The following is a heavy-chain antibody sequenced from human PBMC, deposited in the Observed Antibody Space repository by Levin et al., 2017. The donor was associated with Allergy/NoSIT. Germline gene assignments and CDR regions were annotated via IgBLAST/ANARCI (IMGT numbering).Heavy chain of an antibody. D-gene: IGHD6-19*01. CDR1: GFTFSSYG. CDR3: AKDLEAVAGTGLDY. V-gene: IGHV3-30*18. Sequence: GESLKISCAASGFTFSSYGMHWVRQAPGKGLEWVAVISYDGSNKYYADSVKGRFTISRDNSKNTLYLQMNSLRAEDTAVYYCAKDLEAVAGTGLDYWGQGTLVTVSS. CDR2: ISYDGSNK. J-gene: IGHJ4*02.